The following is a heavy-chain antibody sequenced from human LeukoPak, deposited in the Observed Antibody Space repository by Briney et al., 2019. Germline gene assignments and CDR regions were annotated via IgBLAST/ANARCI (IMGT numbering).Heavy chain of an antibody. CDR2: IYYSGST. J-gene: IGHJ5*02. D-gene: IGHD4-17*01. V-gene: IGHV4-31*03. CDR3: ARDSYGDYSGVFDP. Sequence: SQTLSLTCTVSGGSISSGGYYWSWIRQHPGKGLEWIGYIYYSGSTYYNPSLKSRVTISVDTSKNQFPLKLSSVTAADTAVYYCARDSYGDYSGVFDPWGQGTLVTVSS. CDR1: GGSISSGGYY.